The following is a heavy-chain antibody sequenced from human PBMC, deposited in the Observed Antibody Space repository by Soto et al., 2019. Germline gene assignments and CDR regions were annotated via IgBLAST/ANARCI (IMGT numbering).Heavy chain of an antibody. CDR3: ARSPDYSNYYYGMYV. CDR1: GFTFSSYG. Sequence: QVQLVESGGGVVQPGRSLRLSCEASGFTFSSYGMHWVRQAPGKGLEWVAVIWYDGSNKYYADSVKGRFTISRDNSKNTLYLQMNSPRAEDTAVYYCARSPDYSNYYYGMYVWGQGTTVTVSS. CDR2: IWYDGSNK. D-gene: IGHD4-4*01. V-gene: IGHV3-33*01. J-gene: IGHJ6*02.